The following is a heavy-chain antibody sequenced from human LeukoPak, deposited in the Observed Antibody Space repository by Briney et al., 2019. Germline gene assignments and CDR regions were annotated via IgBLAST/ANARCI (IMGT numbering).Heavy chain of an antibody. Sequence: GGSLRLSCTASGFTFSGYAMMWVRRAAGKGLEGGSTSGGDGGIYYSDSVKGRFTISRDTSKNTLYLQMSSLTAEETAVYYCAKGAAPGKVDWFDPWGQGTLVTVSS. V-gene: IGHV3-23*01. D-gene: IGHD6-13*01. CDR2: SGGDGGI. CDR3: AKGAAPGKVDWFDP. CDR1: GFTFSGYA. J-gene: IGHJ5*02.